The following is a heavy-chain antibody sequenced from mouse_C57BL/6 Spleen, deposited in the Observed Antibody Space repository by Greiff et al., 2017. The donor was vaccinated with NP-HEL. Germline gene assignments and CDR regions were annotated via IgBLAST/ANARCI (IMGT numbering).Heavy chain of an antibody. Sequence: EVKLVESGGGLVKPGGSLKLSCAASGFTFSSYAMSWVRQTPEKRLEWVATISDGGSYTYYPDNVKGRFTISRDNAKNNLYLQMSHLKSEDTAMYYCAREIGKGSYFDYWGQGTTLTVSS. J-gene: IGHJ2*01. CDR2: ISDGGSYT. CDR1: GFTFSSYA. D-gene: IGHD2-14*01. V-gene: IGHV5-4*01. CDR3: AREIGKGSYFDY.